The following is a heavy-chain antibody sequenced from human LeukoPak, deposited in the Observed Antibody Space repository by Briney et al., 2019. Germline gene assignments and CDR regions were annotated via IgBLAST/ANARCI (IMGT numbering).Heavy chain of an antibody. CDR2: IFYSGST. CDR1: GGSIDSSRYY. J-gene: IGHJ4*02. V-gene: IGHV4-39*02. Sequence: SETLSLTCTVSGGSIDSSRYYWGWIRQPPGKGLEWIGNIFYSGSTYYNPSLKSRVTISVDTSKNQFSLRLSSVTAADTAVYYCARDTAVAGLYYFDYWGQGTLVTVSS. D-gene: IGHD6-19*01. CDR3: ARDTAVAGLYYFDY.